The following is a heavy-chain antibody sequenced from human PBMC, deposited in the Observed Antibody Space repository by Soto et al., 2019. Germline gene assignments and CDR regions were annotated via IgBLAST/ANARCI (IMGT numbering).Heavy chain of an antibody. CDR2: IIPTFGTT. J-gene: IGHJ5*02. CDR1: GGNLSSKV. Sequence: QVQLVQSGAEVKKPGSSVKVSCKAPGGNLSSKVIRGVRQAPGQGLEFMGGIIPTFGTTNYAHKFRGRVTMNADESTGTAYMELSSLRAADTDVYYCAGASDSTWYNWLDPWGQGTMVTVSS. V-gene: IGHV1-69*01. D-gene: IGHD5-18*01. CDR3: AGASDSTWYNWLDP.